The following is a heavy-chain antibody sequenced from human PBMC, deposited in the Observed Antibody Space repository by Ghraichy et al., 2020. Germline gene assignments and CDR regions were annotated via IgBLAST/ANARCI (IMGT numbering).Heavy chain of an antibody. Sequence: QTLSLTCTVSGVSINSGIYFWSWVRQPSGEGVEWIGCISHSGATYYNPSLQSRVTISSDTSKNQFSLTLRSATAADTAVYYCARYCGDYTGNVFDIWGQGTLVTVSS. CDR2: ISHSGAT. CDR1: GVSINSGIYF. CDR3: ARYCGDYTGNVFDI. J-gene: IGHJ3*02. V-gene: IGHV4-30-4*01. D-gene: IGHD4-17*01.